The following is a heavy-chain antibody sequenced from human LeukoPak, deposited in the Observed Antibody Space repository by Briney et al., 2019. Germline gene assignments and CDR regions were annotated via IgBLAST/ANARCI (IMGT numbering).Heavy chain of an antibody. Sequence: GGSLRLSCAASGFTFSSYGMHWVRQAPGKGLEWVAFIRYDGSNKYYADSVKGRFTISRDNSKNTLYLQMNSLRAEDTAVYYCAKDLPLYDSSGYYPYYFDYWGQGTLVTVSS. J-gene: IGHJ4*02. D-gene: IGHD3-22*01. CDR3: AKDLPLYDSSGYYPYYFDY. CDR1: GFTFSSYG. V-gene: IGHV3-30*02. CDR2: IRYDGSNK.